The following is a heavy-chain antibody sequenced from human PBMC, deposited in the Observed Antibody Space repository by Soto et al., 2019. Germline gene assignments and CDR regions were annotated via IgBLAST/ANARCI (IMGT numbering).Heavy chain of an antibody. CDR3: ARDPGDASAFDI. D-gene: IGHD4-17*01. Sequence: QVQLVESGGGVVQPGRSLRLSCAASGFTFSSYGMHWVRQAPGKGLEWVAVIWYDGSNKYYADSVKGRFTISRDNSKNPLYLQMNSLRAEDTAVYYCARDPGDASAFDIWGQGTMVTVSS. V-gene: IGHV3-33*01. J-gene: IGHJ3*02. CDR1: GFTFSSYG. CDR2: IWYDGSNK.